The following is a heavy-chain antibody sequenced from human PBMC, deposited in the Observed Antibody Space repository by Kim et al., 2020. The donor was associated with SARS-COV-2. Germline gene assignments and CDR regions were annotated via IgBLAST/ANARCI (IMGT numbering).Heavy chain of an antibody. CDR3: ANSPGRGGNTYYYDSSGYYPYY. D-gene: IGHD3-22*01. CDR1: GFTFSSYA. J-gene: IGHJ4*02. V-gene: IGHV3-23*01. Sequence: GGSLRLSCAASGFTFSSYAMSWVRQAPGKGLEWVSAISGSGGSTYYADSVKGRFTISRDNSKNTLYLQMNSLRAEDTAVYYCANSPGRGGNTYYYDSSGYYPYYWGQGTLVTVSS. CDR2: ISGSGGST.